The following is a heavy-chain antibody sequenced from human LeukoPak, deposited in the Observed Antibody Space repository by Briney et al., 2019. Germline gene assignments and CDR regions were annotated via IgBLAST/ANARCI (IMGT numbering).Heavy chain of an antibody. Sequence: GASVKVSCKASGYTFTGYYMHWVRQAPGQGLAWMGWINPNSGGTNYAQKFQGRVTMTRDTSISTAYMELSRLRSDDTAVYYCARGEYSSSPLDYWDQGTLVTVSS. CDR1: GYTFTGYY. CDR2: INPNSGGT. J-gene: IGHJ4*02. CDR3: ARGEYSSSPLDY. V-gene: IGHV1-2*02. D-gene: IGHD6-6*01.